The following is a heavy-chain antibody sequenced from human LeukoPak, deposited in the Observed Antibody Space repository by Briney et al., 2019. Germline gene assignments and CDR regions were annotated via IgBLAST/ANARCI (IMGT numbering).Heavy chain of an antibody. V-gene: IGHV1-18*01. CDR1: GYTFTSYG. J-gene: IGHJ4*02. D-gene: IGHD3-22*01. Sequence: GASVKVSCKASGYTFTSYGISWVRQAPGQGLEWMGWISAHNGNTNYAQNLQGRVTMTTDTSTSKAYMELRGLRSDDTAVYYCARLYHYDSSVYHDYWGQGTLVTVSS. CDR2: ISAHNGNT. CDR3: ARLYHYDSSVYHDY.